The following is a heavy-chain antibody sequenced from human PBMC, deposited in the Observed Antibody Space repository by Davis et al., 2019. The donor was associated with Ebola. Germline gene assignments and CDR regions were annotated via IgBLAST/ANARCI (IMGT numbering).Heavy chain of an antibody. Sequence: GESLTISCAASGFSFSSHWMSWVRQAPGKGLEWVANIRQDGSDKHYVDSVKGRFTISRDNAKNSLYLQMNSLRAEDTAVYYCAREAVWRFDPWGQGTLVTVSS. V-gene: IGHV3-7*03. CDR3: AREAVWRFDP. CDR1: GFSFSSHW. CDR2: IRQDGSDK. D-gene: IGHD3-16*01. J-gene: IGHJ5*02.